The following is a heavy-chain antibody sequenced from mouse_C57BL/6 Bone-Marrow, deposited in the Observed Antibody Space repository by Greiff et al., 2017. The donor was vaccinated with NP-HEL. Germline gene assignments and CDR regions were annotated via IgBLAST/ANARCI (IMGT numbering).Heavy chain of an antibody. CDR3: AREEYDYPAWFAY. D-gene: IGHD2-4*01. V-gene: IGHV5-6*01. Sequence: EVKVVESGGDLVKPGGSLKLSCAASGFTFSSYGMSWVRQTPDKRLEWVATISSGGSYTYYPDSVKGRFTISRDNAKNTLYLQMSSLKSEDTAMYYCAREEYDYPAWFAYWGQGTLVTVSA. J-gene: IGHJ3*01. CDR2: ISSGGSYT. CDR1: GFTFSSYG.